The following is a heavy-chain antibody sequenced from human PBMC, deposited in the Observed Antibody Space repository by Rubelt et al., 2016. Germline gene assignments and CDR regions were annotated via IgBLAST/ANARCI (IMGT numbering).Heavy chain of an antibody. V-gene: IGHV3-23*04. CDR3: AKLLNPTTWRAVSATDDYYGLDV. D-gene: IGHD6-19*01. Sequence: EVQLVESGGGLVQPGGSLRLSCAASGFTFSSYAMSWVRQAPGKGLEWVSIISGSGDSTYYADSVKGRFTISRDNSKNTVILQMNSLGGGDTAVYFCAKLLNPTTWRAVSATDDYYGLDVWGQGTTVTVSS. CDR2: ISGSGDST. J-gene: IGHJ6*02. CDR1: GFTFSSYA.